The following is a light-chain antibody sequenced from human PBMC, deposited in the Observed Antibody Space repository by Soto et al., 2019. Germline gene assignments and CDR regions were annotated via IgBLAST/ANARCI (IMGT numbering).Light chain of an antibody. J-gene: IGKJ5*01. Sequence: ERVLTQSPGPLSLSPGESAALSCRASQPVSSTFLAWYQQKPGQAHKLLIYGLSSRASGIPDRFFGSGSGTDFTLTINRLEPEDFAVYYCQQYANSPITFGQGTRLEIK. CDR2: GLS. CDR1: QPVSSTF. CDR3: QQYANSPIT. V-gene: IGKV3-20*01.